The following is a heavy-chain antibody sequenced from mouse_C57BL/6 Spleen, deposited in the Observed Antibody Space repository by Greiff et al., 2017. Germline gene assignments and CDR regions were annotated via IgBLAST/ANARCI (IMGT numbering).Heavy chain of an antibody. Sequence: QVQLQQPGAELVKPGASVKMSCKASGYTFTSYWITWVKQRPGQGLEWIGDIYPGSGSTNYNEKLKIKATLTVDTSSSTAYMQLSSLTSEDSAVYYCARNYYDYEGFAYWGQGTLVTVSA. CDR2: IYPGSGST. CDR1: GYTFTSYW. V-gene: IGHV1-55*01. CDR3: ARNYYDYEGFAY. J-gene: IGHJ3*01. D-gene: IGHD2-4*01.